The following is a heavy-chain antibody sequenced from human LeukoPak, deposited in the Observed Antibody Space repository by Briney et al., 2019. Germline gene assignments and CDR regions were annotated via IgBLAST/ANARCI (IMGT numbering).Heavy chain of an antibody. J-gene: IGHJ4*02. Sequence: GGSLRLSCAASGFTVSSNYMTWVRQAPGKGLEWVSVIYSGGSTYYADSVKGRFTISRDNANNSLYLEMNNLSAEDTAVYYCARDSSQATLYYFDYWGQGTLVTVSS. CDR3: ARDSSQATLYYFDY. V-gene: IGHV3-53*01. CDR2: IYSGGST. CDR1: GFTVSSNY. D-gene: IGHD6-6*01.